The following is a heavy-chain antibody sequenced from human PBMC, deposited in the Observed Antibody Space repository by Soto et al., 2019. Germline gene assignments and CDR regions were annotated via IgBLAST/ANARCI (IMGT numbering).Heavy chain of an antibody. CDR3: ARTAFDCSGGSCQYYYYYMDV. CDR1: GYTITSYD. V-gene: IGHV1-8*01. D-gene: IGHD2-15*01. Sequence: ASVKVSCKASGYTITSYDINWVRQATGQGLEWMGWMNPNSGNTGYAQKFQGRVTMTRNTSISTAYMELGSLRSEDTAVYYCARTAFDCSGGSCQYYYYYMDVWGKGTTVTVSS. J-gene: IGHJ6*03. CDR2: MNPNSGNT.